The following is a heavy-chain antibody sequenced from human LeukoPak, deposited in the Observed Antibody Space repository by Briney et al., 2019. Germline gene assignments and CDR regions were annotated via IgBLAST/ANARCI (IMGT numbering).Heavy chain of an antibody. J-gene: IGHJ5*01. V-gene: IGHV3-7*01. CDR3: GRFGYEAAVDS. CDR1: GFTFSTYW. CDR2: IEPAGSET. D-gene: IGHD6-13*01. Sequence: GGSLRLSCAASGFTFSTYWMAWVRLARGKGLEWVANIEPAGSETYYVDPVKGRFTISRDNAKNLLYLQMHSLRAEDSAVYSCGRFGYEAAVDSWSQGTLVSVSS.